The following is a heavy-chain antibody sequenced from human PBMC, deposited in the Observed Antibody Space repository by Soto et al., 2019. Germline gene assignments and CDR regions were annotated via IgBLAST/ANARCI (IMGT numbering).Heavy chain of an antibody. Sequence: EVQLVESGGGLIQPGGSLRLSCAASGFTVSRNYMSWVRQAPGKGLEWVSVIYSGGSTYYADYVKGRFTISRDNPKNTLYLQMNCLRAEDTAVYYCARTFRGYKYFDYGGQGTLVTVSS. D-gene: IGHD5-18*01. J-gene: IGHJ4*02. V-gene: IGHV3-53*01. CDR1: GFTVSRNY. CDR3: ARTFRGYKYFDY. CDR2: IYSGGST.